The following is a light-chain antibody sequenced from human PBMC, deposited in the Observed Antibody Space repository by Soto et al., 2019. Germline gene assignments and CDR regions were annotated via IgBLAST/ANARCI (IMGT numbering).Light chain of an antibody. CDR3: QQYNNWTPYT. CDR1: QSVSSD. CDR2: GAS. V-gene: IGKV3-15*01. Sequence: EIVMTQSPATLSVSPGERATLSCRASQSVSSDLAWYQQKPGQAPRLLNYGASTRATGIPARFSGSGSGTEFTLTISSLQSEDFAVYYCQQYNNWTPYTFGQGTKLEIK. J-gene: IGKJ2*01.